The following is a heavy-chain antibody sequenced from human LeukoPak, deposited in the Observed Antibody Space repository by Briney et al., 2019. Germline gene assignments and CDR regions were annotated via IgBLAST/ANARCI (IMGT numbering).Heavy chain of an antibody. D-gene: IGHD1-26*01. Sequence: SGGSLRLSCAASGFTVSSNYMSWVRQAPGKGLEWVSVIYSGGSTYYADSVKGRFTISRDNSKNTLYLQMNSLRAEDTAVYYCARENSGSYLDAFDIWGQGTMVTVSS. CDR1: GFTVSSNY. V-gene: IGHV3-66*01. CDR3: ARENSGSYLDAFDI. CDR2: IYSGGST. J-gene: IGHJ3*02.